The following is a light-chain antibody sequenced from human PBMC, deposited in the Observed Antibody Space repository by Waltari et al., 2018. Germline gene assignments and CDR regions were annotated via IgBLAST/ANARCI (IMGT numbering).Light chain of an antibody. J-gene: IGKJ1*01. V-gene: IGKV1-17*01. CDR2: AAS. Sequence: DIQMTQSPSSLSASAGDTVTITCRASQGISTYLNWYQQKLGKAPKRLIYAASSLESGVPSRFSGSGSGTDFTLTISSLQPEDFATYYCLQYNSHPRTFGQGTKVEIK. CDR1: QGISTY. CDR3: LQYNSHPRT.